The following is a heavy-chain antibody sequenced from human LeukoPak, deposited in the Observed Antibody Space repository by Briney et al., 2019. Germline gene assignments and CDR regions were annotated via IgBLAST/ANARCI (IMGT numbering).Heavy chain of an antibody. CDR3: ARADRLHGGPYLIGP. CDR2: INLNNGDI. Sequence: GASVKVSCKASGYSFTDYYMHWVRQAPGQGLEWMGWINLNNGDIKSAQKFQGRVTMTRDTSITTVYMGVGWLTSDDTAIYYCARADRLHGGPYLIGPWGQGTLVTVSS. J-gene: IGHJ5*02. CDR1: GYSFTDYY. D-gene: IGHD2-21*01. V-gene: IGHV1-2*02.